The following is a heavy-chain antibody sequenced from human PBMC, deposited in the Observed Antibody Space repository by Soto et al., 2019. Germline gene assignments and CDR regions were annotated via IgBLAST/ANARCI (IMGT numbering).Heavy chain of an antibody. D-gene: IGHD6-6*01. CDR1: GFTFSSYA. CDR3: AKVADSSSHPPYYYYMDV. V-gene: IGHV3-23*01. Sequence: GGSLRLSCAASGFTFSSYAMSWVRQAPGKGLEWVSAISGSGGSTYYADSVKGRFTISRDNSKNTLYLQMNSLRAEDTAVYYCAKVADSSSHPPYYYYMDVWGKGTTVTVSS. CDR2: ISGSGGST. J-gene: IGHJ6*03.